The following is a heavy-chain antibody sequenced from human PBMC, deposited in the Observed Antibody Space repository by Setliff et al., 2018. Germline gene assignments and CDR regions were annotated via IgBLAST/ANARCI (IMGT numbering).Heavy chain of an antibody. D-gene: IGHD3-22*01. CDR1: GYTFTSYA. CDR2: INAGNGNT. CDR3: ARDTYIGDNSDDSSGHYLNQAFDI. Sequence: GASVKVSCKASGYTFTSYAMHWVRQAPGQRLEWMGWINAGNGNTKYSQKFQGRVTITRDTSANTAYLELSSLRSEDTAVYYCARDTYIGDNSDDSSGHYLNQAFDIWGQGTMVTVSS. V-gene: IGHV1-3*01. J-gene: IGHJ3*02.